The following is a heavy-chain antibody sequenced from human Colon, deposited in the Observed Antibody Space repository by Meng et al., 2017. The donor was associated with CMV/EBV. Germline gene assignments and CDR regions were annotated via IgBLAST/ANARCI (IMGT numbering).Heavy chain of an antibody. CDR1: GFNFRSFE. CDR2: ISSGGQTI. J-gene: IGHJ6*04. D-gene: IGHD3-3*01. CDR3: ARDPSLITISGVVTYGMDV. Sequence: GGSLRLSCSASGFNFRSFEMNWVRQAPGKGLEWVSYISSGGQTIHYADSVKGRVTISRDNTNNLLYLEMTSLRADDTAVYYCARDPSLITISGVVTYGMDVWGAGTTVTVSS. V-gene: IGHV3-48*03.